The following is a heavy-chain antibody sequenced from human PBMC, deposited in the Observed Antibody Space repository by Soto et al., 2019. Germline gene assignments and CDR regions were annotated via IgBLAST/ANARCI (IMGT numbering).Heavy chain of an antibody. CDR2: ISSGSSNI. J-gene: IGHJ4*02. CDR1: GFRFNDYY. D-gene: IGHD6-25*01. Sequence: SLRLSCASAGFRFNDYYMTWIRQAPGKGLEWVSYISSGSSNIYYAHSVKGRFTISRDNAKNSLYLQMNSLRAEDTAVYYCATSSGALAASFPYYFDYWGQGTLVTVSS. CDR3: ATSSGALAASFPYYFDY. V-gene: IGHV3-11*01.